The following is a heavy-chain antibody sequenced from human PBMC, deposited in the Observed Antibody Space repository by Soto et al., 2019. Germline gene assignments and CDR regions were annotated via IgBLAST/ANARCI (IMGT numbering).Heavy chain of an antibody. CDR1: GGSISSYY. D-gene: IGHD1-7*01. CDR2: IYYSGST. J-gene: IGHJ4*02. Sequence: TSETLSLTCTVSGGSISSYYWSWIRQPPGKGLEWIGYIYYSGSTNYNPSLKSRVTISVDTSKNQFSLKLSSVTAADTAVYYCARAHNWNYVWYFDYWGQGTLVTVSS. V-gene: IGHV4-59*01. CDR3: ARAHNWNYVWYFDY.